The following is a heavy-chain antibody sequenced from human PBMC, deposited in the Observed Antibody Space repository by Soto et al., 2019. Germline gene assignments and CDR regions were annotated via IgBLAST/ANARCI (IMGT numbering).Heavy chain of an antibody. D-gene: IGHD3-3*01. V-gene: IGHV5-51*01. CDR1: GYIFTTYW. CDR3: ARVPAGFLEGAGGMDV. J-gene: IGHJ6*02. Sequence: GESRKISCKGSGYIFTTYWIAWVRQMPGKGLEWMGSIFPGDAETRFSPSFQGQVTISADKSINTAYLQWSSLRASDTAIYYCARVPAGFLEGAGGMDVWGQGTTVTVSS. CDR2: IFPGDAET.